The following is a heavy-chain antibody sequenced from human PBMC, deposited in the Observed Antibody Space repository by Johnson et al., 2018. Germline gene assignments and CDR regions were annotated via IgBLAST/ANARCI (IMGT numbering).Heavy chain of an antibody. Sequence: GGIVPILGAANHAQKFTGRLTITADESTGTAYMQLSSLTSEDTAIYYCARGGGSSTFDHWGQGTPVTVS. V-gene: IGHV1-69*01. J-gene: IGHJ4*02. CDR3: ARGGGSSTFDH. CDR2: IVPILGAA. D-gene: IGHD6-6*01.